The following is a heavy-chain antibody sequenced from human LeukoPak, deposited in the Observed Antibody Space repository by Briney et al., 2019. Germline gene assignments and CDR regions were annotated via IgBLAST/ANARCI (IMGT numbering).Heavy chain of an antibody. V-gene: IGHV4-4*07. CDR2: IYTSGST. CDR3: ARVGHSSSALPFDY. Sequence: SETLSLTCTVSGGSISSYYWSWIRQPAGKGLEWIGRIYTSGSTNYNPSLKSRVTISVDRSKNQFSLKLSSVTAADTAVYYCARVGHSSSALPFDYWGQGTLVTVSS. J-gene: IGHJ4*02. D-gene: IGHD6-6*01. CDR1: GGSISSYY.